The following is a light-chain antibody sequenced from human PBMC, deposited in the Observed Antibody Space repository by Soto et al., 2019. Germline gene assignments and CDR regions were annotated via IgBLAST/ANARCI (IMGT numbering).Light chain of an antibody. J-gene: IGKJ1*01. Sequence: DIQMTQSPSTLSASVGYRFTITCRASQIISSWLAWYQQKPWKAPKLLIYDASTLQSGVPSSYSGSGSGTEFTLTIRNLQPDDFATYYCQQYESYSPWTFGQGTKVDIK. CDR3: QQYESYSPWT. CDR2: DAS. V-gene: IGKV1-5*01. CDR1: QIISSW.